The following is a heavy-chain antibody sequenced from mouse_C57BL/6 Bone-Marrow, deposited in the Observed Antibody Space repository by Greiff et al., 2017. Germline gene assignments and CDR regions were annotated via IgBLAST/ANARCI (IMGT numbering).Heavy chain of an antibody. J-gene: IGHJ1*03. CDR1: GYSITSGYY. V-gene: IGHV3-6*01. CDR2: ISYDGSN. Sequence: VQLKESGPGLVKPSQSLSLTCSVTGYSITSGYYWNWIRQFPGNKLEWMGYISYDGSNNYNPSPKNRISITRDTSKNQFFLKLNSVTTEDTATYYCARGYYYWYFDVWGTGTTVTVSS. CDR3: ARGYYYWYFDV. D-gene: IGHD2-12*01.